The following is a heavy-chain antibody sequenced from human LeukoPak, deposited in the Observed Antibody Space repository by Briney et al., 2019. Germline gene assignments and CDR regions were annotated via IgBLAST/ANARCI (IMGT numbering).Heavy chain of an antibody. CDR2: INPNSGGT. CDR1: GYTFTGYY. J-gene: IGHJ6*03. D-gene: IGHD6-6*01. Sequence: ASVKVSCKASGYTFTGYYMHWVRRAPGQGLEWMGWINPNSGGTNYAQKFQGRVTMTRDTSISTAYMELSRLRSDDTAVYYCARDRLAARVYYMDVWGKGTTVTVSS. CDR3: ARDRLAARVYYMDV. V-gene: IGHV1-2*02.